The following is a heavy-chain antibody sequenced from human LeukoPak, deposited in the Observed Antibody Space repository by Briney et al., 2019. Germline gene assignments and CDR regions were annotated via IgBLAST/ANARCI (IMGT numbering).Heavy chain of an antibody. CDR3: AGDSGYCGGDCYSAPFDY. CDR2: ISSSSSYI. Sequence: GGSLRLSCAASGFTFSSYSMNWVRQAPGKGLEWVSSISSSSSYIYYADSVKGRFTISRDNAKNSLYLQMNSLRAEDTAVYYCAGDSGYCGGDCYSAPFDYWGQGTLVTVSS. CDR1: GFTFSSYS. V-gene: IGHV3-21*01. J-gene: IGHJ4*02. D-gene: IGHD2-21*02.